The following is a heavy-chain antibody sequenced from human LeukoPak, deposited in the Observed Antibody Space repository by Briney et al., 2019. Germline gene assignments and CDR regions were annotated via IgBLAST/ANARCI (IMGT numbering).Heavy chain of an antibody. V-gene: IGHV4-34*01. CDR3: ARRGSRQLLSPFDY. Sequence: PSETLSLTCAVYGGSFSGYYWSWIRQPPGKGLEWIGEINHSGSTNYNPSLKGRVTISVDTSKNQFSLKLSSVTAADTAVYYCARRGSRQLLSPFDYWGQGTLVTVSS. CDR1: GGSFSGYY. CDR2: INHSGST. J-gene: IGHJ4*02. D-gene: IGHD2-2*01.